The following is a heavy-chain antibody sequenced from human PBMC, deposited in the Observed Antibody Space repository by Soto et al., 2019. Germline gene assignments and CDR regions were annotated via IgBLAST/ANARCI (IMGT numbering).Heavy chain of an antibody. Sequence: QVQLQESGPGLVKPSQTMSLTCTVSGGSISSGGYYWSWIRQHPGKGLEWIGYIYYSGSTYYNPSLRSRVTISVDTSKNQFSLKLSSVTAADTAVYYCAREPRDGQLERHYWGQGTLVTVSS. CDR3: AREPRDGQLERHY. J-gene: IGHJ4*02. CDR2: IYYSGST. V-gene: IGHV4-31*03. D-gene: IGHD6-6*01. CDR1: GGSISSGGYY.